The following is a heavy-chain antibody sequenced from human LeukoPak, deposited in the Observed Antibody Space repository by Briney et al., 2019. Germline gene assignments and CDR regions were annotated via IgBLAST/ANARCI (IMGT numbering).Heavy chain of an antibody. CDR1: GFTFDDYA. CDR3: ARDSGSGSWPTYYFDY. D-gene: IGHD3-10*01. CDR2: ISSSSSTI. Sequence: PGGSLRLSCAASGFTFDDYAMHWVRQAPGKGLEWVSYISSSSSTIYYADSVKGRFTTSRDNAKNSLYLQMNSLRAEDTAVYYCARDSGSGSWPTYYFDYWGQGTLVTVSS. J-gene: IGHJ4*02. V-gene: IGHV3-48*04.